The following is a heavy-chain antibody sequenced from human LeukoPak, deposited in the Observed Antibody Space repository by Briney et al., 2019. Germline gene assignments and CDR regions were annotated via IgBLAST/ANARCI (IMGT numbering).Heavy chain of an antibody. D-gene: IGHD3-3*01. CDR2: IIPIFGIA. CDR3: ARVVDDGFLEWLLEYWFDP. V-gene: IGHV1-69*04. CDR1: GGTFSSYA. J-gene: IGHJ5*02. Sequence: SVKVSCKASGGTFSSYAISWVRQAPGQGLEWMGRIIPIFGIANYAQKFQGRVTITADKSTSTAYMELSSLRSEDTAVYYCARVVDDGFLEWLLEYWFDPWGQGTLVTVSS.